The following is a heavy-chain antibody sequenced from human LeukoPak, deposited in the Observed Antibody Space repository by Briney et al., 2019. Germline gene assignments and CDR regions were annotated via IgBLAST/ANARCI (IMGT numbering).Heavy chain of an antibody. Sequence: PGGSLRLSCAASGFTINNYWMHWVRQAPGKGLVWVSRINSDGRRPDYADSVKGRFTISRDNAKNTLYLQMNSLRPDDTAVYYCAKASGYGDYWGQGTLVTVSS. J-gene: IGHJ4*02. CDR3: AKASGYGDY. CDR1: GFTINNYW. D-gene: IGHD5-12*01. CDR2: INSDGRRP. V-gene: IGHV3-74*01.